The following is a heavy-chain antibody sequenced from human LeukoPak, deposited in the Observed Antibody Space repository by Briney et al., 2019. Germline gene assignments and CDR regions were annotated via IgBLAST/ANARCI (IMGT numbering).Heavy chain of an antibody. J-gene: IGHJ5*02. CDR2: IYYSGST. Sequence: SETLSLTCTVSGGSISSSSYYWGWIRQPPGKGLEWIGSIYYSGSTYYNPSLKSRVTISVGTSKNQFSLKLSSVTAADTAVYYCARLRITMVRGAYQTGFDPWGQGTLVTVSS. V-gene: IGHV4-39*01. CDR3: ARLRITMVRGAYQTGFDP. D-gene: IGHD3-10*01. CDR1: GGSISSSSYY.